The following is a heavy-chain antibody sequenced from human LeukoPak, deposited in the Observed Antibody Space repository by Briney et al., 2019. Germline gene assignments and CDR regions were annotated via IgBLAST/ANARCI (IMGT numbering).Heavy chain of an antibody. D-gene: IGHD3-22*01. CDR1: GFTFSNAW. CDR2: IKSKSDGGTT. Sequence: GGSLRLSCGASGFTFSNAWMRWVRQAPGKGLEWVGRIKSKSDGGTTDYAAPVKGRFTISRDDSKNTLYLQMNSLKTEDTAVYYCATAPEASYYDSSGYPGDSWGQGTLVTVSS. V-gene: IGHV3-15*01. CDR3: ATAPEASYYDSSGYPGDS. J-gene: IGHJ4*02.